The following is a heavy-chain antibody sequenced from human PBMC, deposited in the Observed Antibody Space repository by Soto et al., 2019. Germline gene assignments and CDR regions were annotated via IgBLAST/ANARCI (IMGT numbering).Heavy chain of an antibody. CDR2: IKDAGSEK. J-gene: IGHJ6*02. CDR3: ARDWGTPGRGSAVGYYYHYGMDV. V-gene: IGHV3-7*05. CDR1: EFTFNTYW. Sequence: EVQLVESGGGLVQPGVSLRLSCLASEFTFNTYWMNWVRQAPGKGLEWVANIKDAGSEKYYVDSVKGRFTISRDNAKNSRYLQMTSLRGEDTAVYYCARDWGTPGRGSAVGYYYHYGMDVWGQGTTVTVSS. D-gene: IGHD6-13*01.